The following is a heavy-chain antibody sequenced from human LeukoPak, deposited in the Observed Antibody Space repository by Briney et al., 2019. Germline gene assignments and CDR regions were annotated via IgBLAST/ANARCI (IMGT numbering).Heavy chain of an antibody. Sequence: PGGSLRLSCAASGFTVSTNYMSWVRQAPGKGLEWVSLIYSAGSTSYADSVMGRFTISRDNSKNTLYLQMNSLRAEDTAVYYCAKDLIQFDYWGQGTLVTVSS. D-gene: IGHD5-18*01. CDR3: AKDLIQFDY. V-gene: IGHV3-53*01. CDR2: IYSAGST. CDR1: GFTVSTNY. J-gene: IGHJ4*02.